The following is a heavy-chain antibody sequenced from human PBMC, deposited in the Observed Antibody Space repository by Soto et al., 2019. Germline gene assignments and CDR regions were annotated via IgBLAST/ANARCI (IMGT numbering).Heavy chain of an antibody. CDR1: GFTFSSYA. J-gene: IGHJ4*02. V-gene: IGHV3-30-3*01. CDR3: AREAESLDY. CDR2: VTYDGSIK. Sequence: QVQLVESGGGVAQPGRSLRLSCAASGFTFSSYAMHWVRQAPGKGLEWVALVTYDGSIKYCADSVKGRFTISRDNSKNTLYLQMNSLRAEDTAVEYCAREAESLDYWGQGTLVTVSS.